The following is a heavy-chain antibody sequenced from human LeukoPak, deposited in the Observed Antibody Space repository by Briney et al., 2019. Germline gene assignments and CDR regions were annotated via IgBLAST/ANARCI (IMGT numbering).Heavy chain of an antibody. D-gene: IGHD3-22*01. CDR1: GGSISSGYY. V-gene: IGHV4-38-2*02. CDR2: IYHSGST. Sequence: SETLSLTCTVSGGSISSGYYWGWIRQPPGKWLEWIGSIYHSGSTYYNPSLKSRVTISVNTSKNQLSLNLSSVTAADTAMYYCAREGLRFYYDRSGYPPAYWGQGTLVTVSS. CDR3: AREGLRFYYDRSGYPPAY. J-gene: IGHJ4*02.